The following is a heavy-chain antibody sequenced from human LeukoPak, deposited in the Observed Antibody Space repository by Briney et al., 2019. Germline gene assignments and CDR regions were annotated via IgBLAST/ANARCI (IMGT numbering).Heavy chain of an antibody. D-gene: IGHD2-21*01. CDR3: VRGVWQHLAP. V-gene: IGHV3-23*01. Sequence: GGSLRLSCAASAFTFSSYAMSCVRQAPGKGLEWVSGISGSGGSTYYADSVKGRFTISRDNSKSTLYLQMNSLRAEDTAVYYCVRGVWQHLAPWGQGTLVTVSS. J-gene: IGHJ5*02. CDR2: ISGSGGST. CDR1: AFTFSSYA.